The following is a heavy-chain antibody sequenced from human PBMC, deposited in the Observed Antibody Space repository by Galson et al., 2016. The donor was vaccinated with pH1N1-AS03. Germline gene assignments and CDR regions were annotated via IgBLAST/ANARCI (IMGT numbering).Heavy chain of an antibody. J-gene: IGHJ4*02. V-gene: IGHV3-23*01. D-gene: IGHD3-9*01. CDR3: TRYARGPSF. CDR1: GFIFSNYA. Sequence: SLRLSCAASGFIFSNYAMTWVRQAPGKGLQWVSTISGLGESTKYADSVKGRFTISRDNSKDSLYLQMNRLSAEDTAVYYCTRYARGPSFGGQGTLVTVSS. CDR2: ISGLGEST.